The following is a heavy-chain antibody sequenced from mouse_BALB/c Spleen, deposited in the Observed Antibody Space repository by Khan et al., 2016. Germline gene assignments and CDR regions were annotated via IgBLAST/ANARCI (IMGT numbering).Heavy chain of an antibody. V-gene: IGHV4-1*02. J-gene: IGHJ2*01. CDR1: GLDFSRYW. CDR2: INPDSSTK. Sequence: EVQLVEPGGGLVQPRGSLKLSCAASGLDFSRYWMSWVRQAPGKGLEWIGEINPDSSTKNYTPSLKDKFIISRDNAKNTLYLQMNKVRSAYTALYYCTRLYYYGTSDYWGQGTTLTVSS. D-gene: IGHD1-1*01. CDR3: TRLYYYGTSDY.